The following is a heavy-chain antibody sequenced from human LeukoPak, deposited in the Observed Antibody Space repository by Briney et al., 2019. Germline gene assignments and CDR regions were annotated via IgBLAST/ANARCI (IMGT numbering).Heavy chain of an antibody. CDR2: IYYSGST. Sequence: SETLSLTCTLSGGSISSSDYYWSWVRQPPGRGREWIGFIYYSGSTYYNTSLKSRVTISVNTSKNQFSLKLSSVTAADTAVYYCAREVVPAATHISNYNLFDPWGQGTLVTVSS. D-gene: IGHD2-2*01. V-gene: IGHV4-30-4*01. J-gene: IGHJ5*02. CDR3: AREVVPAATHISNYNLFDP. CDR1: GGSISSSDYY.